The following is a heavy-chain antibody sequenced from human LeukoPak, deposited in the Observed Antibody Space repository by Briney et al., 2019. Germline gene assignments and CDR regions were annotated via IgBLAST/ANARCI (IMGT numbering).Heavy chain of an antibody. V-gene: IGHV3-66*01. Sequence: GGSLRLSCAASGFTIISTYLSWVRQAPGKGLEWVSVIYSGGSTYYADSVKGRFTISRDNSKNTLYLQMNSLRAEDTAVYYCARDKKQQLPRGAFDIWGQGTMVTVSS. CDR2: IYSGGST. CDR1: GFTIISTY. CDR3: ARDKKQQLPRGAFDI. J-gene: IGHJ3*02. D-gene: IGHD6-13*01.